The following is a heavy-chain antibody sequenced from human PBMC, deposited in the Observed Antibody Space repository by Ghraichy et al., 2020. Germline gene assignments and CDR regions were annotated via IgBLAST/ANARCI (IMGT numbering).Heavy chain of an antibody. V-gene: IGHV3-23*01. CDR3: AKDRGWFGELSLALDY. CDR1: GFTFSSYA. CDR2: ISGSGGST. Sequence: GGSLRLSCAASGFTFSSYAMSWVRQAPGKGLEWVSAISGSGGSTYYADSVKGRFTISRDNSKNTLYLQMNSLRAEDTAVYYCAKDRGWFGELSLALDYWGQGTLVTVSS. J-gene: IGHJ4*02. D-gene: IGHD3-10*01.